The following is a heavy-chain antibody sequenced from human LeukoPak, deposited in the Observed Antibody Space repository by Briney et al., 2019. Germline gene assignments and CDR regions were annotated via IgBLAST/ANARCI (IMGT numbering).Heavy chain of an antibody. J-gene: IGHJ4*02. V-gene: IGHV3-53*01. CDR1: GFTVSRNY. D-gene: IGHD3-10*01. CDR2: IYSGGDT. CDR3: AASVYGSGSYYNSNDY. Sequence: GGSLRLSCATSGFTVSRNYMNWVRQAPGKGLEWVSVIYSGGDTYYADSVKGRFTISRDNAKNSLYLQLNRLRVEDTALYYCAASVYGSGSYYNSNDYWGQGTLVTVSS.